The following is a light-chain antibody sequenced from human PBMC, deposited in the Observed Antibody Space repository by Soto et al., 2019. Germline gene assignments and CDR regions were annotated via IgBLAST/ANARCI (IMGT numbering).Light chain of an antibody. CDR3: SSSTSSNTLV. V-gene: IGLV2-14*01. Sequence: QSALTQPASVCGSPGQSITISCTGTSSDVGGYNYVSWYQQHPGKAPKLMIYDVTNRPSGVSDRFSGSKSGDTASLTISGLQTEDEADYYCSSSTSSNTLVFGGGTKVTVL. CDR1: SSDVGGYNY. CDR2: DVT. J-gene: IGLJ2*01.